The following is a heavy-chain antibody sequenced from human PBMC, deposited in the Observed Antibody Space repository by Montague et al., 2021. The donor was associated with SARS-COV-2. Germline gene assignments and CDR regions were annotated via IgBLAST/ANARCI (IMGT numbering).Heavy chain of an antibody. CDR1: GGSISSSSYY. J-gene: IGHJ3*02. CDR2: IYYSGST. CDR3: ARFPTSYYYDSKAAPATPDAFDI. D-gene: IGHD3-22*01. V-gene: IGHV4-39*01. Sequence: SETLSLTCAVSGGSISSSSYYWGWIRQPPGKGLDGIGSIYYSGSTYYNPSLKSRVTISVDTSKNQFSLKLSSVTAADTAVYYCARFPTSYYYDSKAAPATPDAFDIWGQGTMVTVSS.